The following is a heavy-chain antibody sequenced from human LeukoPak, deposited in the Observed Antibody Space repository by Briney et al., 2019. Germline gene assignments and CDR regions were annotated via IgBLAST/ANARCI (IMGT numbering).Heavy chain of an antibody. Sequence: PSETLSLTCTVSGGSISTYYWSWIRQPPGKGLEWIGYIYYTGSTSYNPSLKSRVTMSLDASKNQFSLELNSVTPADTAVYYCARGENYWPQWWFDPWGRGTLVSVSS. CDR3: ARGENYWPQWWFDP. J-gene: IGHJ5*02. CDR2: IYYTGST. D-gene: IGHD1-7*01. V-gene: IGHV4-59*01. CDR1: GGSISTYY.